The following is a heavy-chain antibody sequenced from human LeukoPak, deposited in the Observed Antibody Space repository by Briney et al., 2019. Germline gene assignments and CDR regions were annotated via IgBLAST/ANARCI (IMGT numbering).Heavy chain of an antibody. D-gene: IGHD3-10*01. CDR2: IRYDGSNK. J-gene: IGHJ4*02. Sequence: GGSLRLSCAASGFTFDDYGMTWVRQAPGKGLEWVAFIRYDGSNKYYADSVKGRFTISRDNSKNTLYLQMNSLRAEDTAVYYCAKDRYYGSGSSYYFDYWGQETLVTVSS. CDR1: GFTFDDYG. V-gene: IGHV3-30*02. CDR3: AKDRYYGSGSSYYFDY.